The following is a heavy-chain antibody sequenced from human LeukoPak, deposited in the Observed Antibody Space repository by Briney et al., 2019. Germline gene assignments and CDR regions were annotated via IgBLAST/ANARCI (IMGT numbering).Heavy chain of an antibody. V-gene: IGHV4-30-4*08. CDR1: GGSISSGDYY. J-gene: IGHJ4*02. CDR2: IYYSGST. D-gene: IGHD3-22*01. CDR3: ARGRDYDRGTFDY. Sequence: SQTLSLTCTVSGGSISSGDYYWSWIRQPPGKGLEWIGYIYYSGSTYYNPSLKSRVTISVDTSKNQFSLKLSSVTAADTAVYYCARGRDYDRGTFDYWGQGTLVTVSS.